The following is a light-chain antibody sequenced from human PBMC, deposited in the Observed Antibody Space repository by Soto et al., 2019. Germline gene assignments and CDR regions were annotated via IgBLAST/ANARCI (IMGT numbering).Light chain of an antibody. Sequence: EIGLTRFPATRPLSPEARATPSSRASQSVSSTLAWYQQKPGQAPRLLIYGASTRATGIPASFSGSGSGTEFTLTISSMQPDDFAVYYCKQYNDWFLTFGGGTKVDIK. CDR2: GAS. J-gene: IGKJ4*02. V-gene: IGKV3-15*01. CDR1: QSVSST. CDR3: KQYNDWFLT.